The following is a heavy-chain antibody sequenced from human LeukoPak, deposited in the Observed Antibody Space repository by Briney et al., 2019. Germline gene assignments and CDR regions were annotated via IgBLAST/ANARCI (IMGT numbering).Heavy chain of an antibody. CDR2: IYHSGST. J-gene: IGHJ4*02. V-gene: IGHV4-4*02. D-gene: IGHD3-9*01. CDR3: AGGRYFDWSPEPRRYFDY. CDR1: GGSISSSNW. Sequence: PSETLSLTCAVSGGSISSSNWWSWVRQPPGKGLEWIGEIYHSGSTNYNPSLKSRVTISVDKSKNQFSLKLSSVTAADTAVYYCAGGRYFDWSPEPRRYFDYWGQGTLVTVSS.